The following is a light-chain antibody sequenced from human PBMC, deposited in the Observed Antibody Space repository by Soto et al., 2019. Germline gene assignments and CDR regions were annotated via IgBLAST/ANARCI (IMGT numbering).Light chain of an antibody. Sequence: ELGRTQSPATLSVSPGERATVSCTASQSVSSNLSWYQQKPGHAPSLLIYGASTRATGIPARLSGSGSVTEFTLTISSLQAEAFAVYYCQQYNNWPPFTFGGGTTVEIK. V-gene: IGKV3-15*01. CDR2: GAS. CDR3: QQYNNWPPFT. CDR1: QSVSSN. J-gene: IGKJ4*01.